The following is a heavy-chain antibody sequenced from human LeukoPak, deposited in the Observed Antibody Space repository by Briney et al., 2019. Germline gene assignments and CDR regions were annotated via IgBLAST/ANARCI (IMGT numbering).Heavy chain of an antibody. J-gene: IGHJ4*02. CDR2: IYYSGST. V-gene: IGHV4-61*01. CDR1: GGSVSSGSYY. Sequence: PSETLSLTCTVSGGSVSSGSYYWSWIRQPPGKGLEWIGYIYYSGSTNYNPSLKSRVTMSVDTSKNQFSLKLNSVTPEDTAVYFCVRLVGGDIDYWGQGTLVTVSS. D-gene: IGHD5-12*01. CDR3: VRLVGGDIDY.